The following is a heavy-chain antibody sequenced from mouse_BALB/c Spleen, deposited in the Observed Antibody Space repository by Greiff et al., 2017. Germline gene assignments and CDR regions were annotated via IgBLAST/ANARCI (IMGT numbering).Heavy chain of an antibody. Sequence: EVHLVESGGGLVQPGGSLKLSCAASGFTFSSYTMSWVRQTPEKRLEWVAYISNGGGSTYYPDTVKGRFTISRDNAKNTLYLQMSSLKSEDTAMYYCASNRYDAAWFAYWGQGTLVTVSA. CDR3: ASNRYDAAWFAY. CDR1: GFTFSSYT. CDR2: ISNGGGST. J-gene: IGHJ3*01. D-gene: IGHD2-14*01. V-gene: IGHV5-12-2*01.